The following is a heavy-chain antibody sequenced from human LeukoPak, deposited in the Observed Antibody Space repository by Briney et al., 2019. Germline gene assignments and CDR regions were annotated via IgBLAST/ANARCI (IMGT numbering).Heavy chain of an antibody. J-gene: IGHJ4*02. CDR1: GLTFDDYA. Sequence: GGCLRLSCAASGLTFDDYATHSVRPAPGKGPECVSLISGNVGSTSYTDSVKGRFTISRDYSKISLYLQMNSLGTEDTALYYCAKDISSGPYYFDYWGQGTLVTVSS. CDR3: AKDISSGPYYFDY. V-gene: IGHV3-43*02. D-gene: IGHD6-19*01. CDR2: ISGNVGST.